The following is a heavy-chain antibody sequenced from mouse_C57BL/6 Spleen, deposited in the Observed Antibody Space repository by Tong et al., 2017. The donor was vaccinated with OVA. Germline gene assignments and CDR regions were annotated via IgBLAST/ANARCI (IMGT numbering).Heavy chain of an antibody. J-gene: IGHJ2*01. V-gene: IGHV1-76*01. CDR3: ARGRYGNSFDY. D-gene: IGHD2-1*01. CDR1: GYTFTDYY. CDR2: IYPGSGNT. Sequence: VQLQESGAELVRPGASVKLSCKASGYTFTDYYINWVKQRPGQGLEWIARIYPGSGNTYYNEKFKGKATLIAEKSSSTAYMQLSSLTSEDSAVYFCARGRYGNSFDYWGQGTTLTVSS.